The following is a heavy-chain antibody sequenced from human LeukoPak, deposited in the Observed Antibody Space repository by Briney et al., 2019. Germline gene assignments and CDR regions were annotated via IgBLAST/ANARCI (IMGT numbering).Heavy chain of an antibody. J-gene: IGHJ4*01. V-gene: IGHV3-21*01. Sequence: GGSLRLSCAASGFTSNSHMMNWVRQAPGKGLEWVASISSESIHLRYADSVKGRFTISRDNAKELVFLQMNSLRAEDTAIYYCARGFGDFDPRLDYWGHGSVITVSS. D-gene: IGHD3-16*01. CDR2: ISSESIHL. CDR3: ARGFGDFDPRLDY. CDR1: GFTSNSHM.